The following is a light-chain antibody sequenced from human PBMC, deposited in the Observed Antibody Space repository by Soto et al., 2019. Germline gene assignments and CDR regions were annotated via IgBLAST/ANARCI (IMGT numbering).Light chain of an antibody. CDR1: SSDVGLYDY. CDR3: SSYATSTAFL. V-gene: IGLV2-14*01. Sequence: QSVLTQPASVSGSPGQSLTISCTGTSSDVGLYDYVSWYQQHPGKAPRLIIYAISDRPSGVSDRFSGSKSGNTASQTISGLQAEDEADYYCSSYATSTAFLFGGGTKVTVL. CDR2: AIS. J-gene: IGLJ2*01.